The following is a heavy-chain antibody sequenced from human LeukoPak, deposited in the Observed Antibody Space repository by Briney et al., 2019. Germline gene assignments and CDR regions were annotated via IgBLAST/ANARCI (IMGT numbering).Heavy chain of an antibody. J-gene: IGHJ4*02. CDR1: GYTFTGYS. CDR2: NNPNSGGT. D-gene: IGHD3-16*01. Sequence: ASVKVSCKASGYTFTGYSMHWVRQAPGQGLEWMGWNNPNSGGTNYAQKFQGRVTMTRDTSISTAYMELTRLTSDDTAVYYCARVRGSYCADFWGQGTLVTVSS. V-gene: IGHV1-2*02. CDR3: ARVRGSYCADF.